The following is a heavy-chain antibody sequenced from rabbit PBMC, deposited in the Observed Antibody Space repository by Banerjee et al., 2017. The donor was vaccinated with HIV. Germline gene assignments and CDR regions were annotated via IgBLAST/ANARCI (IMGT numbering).Heavy chain of an antibody. J-gene: IGHJ2*01. CDR1: GFSFSDRDV. D-gene: IGHD4-1*01. Sequence: QQQLVESGGGLVKPGASLTLTCKASGFSFSDRDVMCWVRQAPGKGLEWIACINTYTVKSVYASWATGRFTFSRTSSTTVTLQVTSLTVADTGTYFCARDLTGVIGWNFGWRGPGTLVTVS. CDR3: ARDLTGVIGWNFGW. CDR2: INTYTVKS. V-gene: IGHV1S45*01.